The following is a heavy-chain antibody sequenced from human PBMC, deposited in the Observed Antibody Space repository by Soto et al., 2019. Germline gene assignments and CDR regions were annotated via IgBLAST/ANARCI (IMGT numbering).Heavy chain of an antibody. CDR1: GFSLSTSGMC. CDR3: ARINYDGSGYYYQTFDS. D-gene: IGHD3-22*01. V-gene: IGHV2-70*01. J-gene: IGHJ4*02. Sequence: SGPTLVNPTQTLTLTCTFSGFSLSTSGMCVGWIRQPPGKALEWLALIDWDDDKYYSTSLKTRLTISKDTSRNQVVLTMTNMDPVDTATYYCARINYDGSGYYYQTFDSWGQGTLVTAPQ. CDR2: IDWDDDK.